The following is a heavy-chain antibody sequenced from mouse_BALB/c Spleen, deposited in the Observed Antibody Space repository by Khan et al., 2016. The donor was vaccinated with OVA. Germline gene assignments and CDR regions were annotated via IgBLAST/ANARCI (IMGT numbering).Heavy chain of an antibody. V-gene: IGHV2-6-7*01. D-gene: IGHD2-1*01. CDR1: GFSLTGYG. CDR3: GRADYGNYREAMDY. Sequence: QVQLKESGPGLVAPSQSLSITCTVSGFSLTGYGVNWVRQPPGKGLEWLGMIWGDGSTDYNSALKSRLSISKDNSKSQVFLKMNSLQTDDTTRYYCGRADYGNYREAMDYWGQGTSVTVSS. J-gene: IGHJ4*01. CDR2: IWGDGST.